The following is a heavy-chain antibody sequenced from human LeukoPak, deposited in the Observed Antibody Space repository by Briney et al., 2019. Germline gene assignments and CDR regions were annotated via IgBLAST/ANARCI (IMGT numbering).Heavy chain of an antibody. CDR2: IYYSGST. CDR1: GGSISSSSYY. D-gene: IGHD3-22*01. Sequence: PSETLSLTCSVSGGSISSSSYYWGWIRQPPGKGLEWIGYIYYSGSTNYNPSLKSRVTISVDTSKSQFSLKLSSVTAADTAVYYCARGRWSSGYYPSLDYWGQGTLVTVSS. CDR3: ARGRWSSGYYPSLDY. V-gene: IGHV4-61*05. J-gene: IGHJ4*02.